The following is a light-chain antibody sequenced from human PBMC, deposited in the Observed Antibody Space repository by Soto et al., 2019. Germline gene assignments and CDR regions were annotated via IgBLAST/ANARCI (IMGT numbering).Light chain of an antibody. CDR1: SSAAVSNNL. Sequence: QSALTQPASVSGSPGQSITISCTGTSSAAVSNNLVSWYQQHPGKAPKLIIYEVTKRPSGISNRFSGSTSGNTASLTISGLQAEDEADYYCCSYAGSSTFAFGGGTQLTVL. CDR3: CSYAGSSTFA. V-gene: IGLV2-23*02. J-gene: IGLJ2*01. CDR2: EVT.